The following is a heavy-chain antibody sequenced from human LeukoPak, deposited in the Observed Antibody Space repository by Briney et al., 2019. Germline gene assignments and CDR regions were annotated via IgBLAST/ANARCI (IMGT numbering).Heavy chain of an antibody. Sequence: ASVKVSCKASGYTFTGYYMHWVRQAPGQGLEWMGRINPNSGGTNYAQKLQGRVTMTTDTSTSTAYMELRSLRSDDTAVYYCARDADPYCSSTSCYSWFDPWGQGTLVTVSS. D-gene: IGHD2-2*01. CDR1: GYTFTGYY. CDR3: ARDADPYCSSTSCYSWFDP. CDR2: INPNSGGT. J-gene: IGHJ5*02. V-gene: IGHV1-2*06.